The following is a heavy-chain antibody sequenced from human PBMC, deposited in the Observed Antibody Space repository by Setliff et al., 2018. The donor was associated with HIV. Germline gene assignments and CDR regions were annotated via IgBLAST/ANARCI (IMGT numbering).Heavy chain of an antibody. D-gene: IGHD5-12*01. V-gene: IGHV4-4*07. J-gene: IGHJ3*02. CDR2: IDSSGTT. Sequence: SETLSLTCTVSGGSISNYYWSWIRQSAGRGLEWIGRIDSSGTTDYKPSLKGRVAISVDTSRNQFSLRVTSVTAADTAVYYCASRPIYSGYEPDAFDIWGQGTMVTVSS. CDR3: ASRPIYSGYEPDAFDI. CDR1: GGSISNYY.